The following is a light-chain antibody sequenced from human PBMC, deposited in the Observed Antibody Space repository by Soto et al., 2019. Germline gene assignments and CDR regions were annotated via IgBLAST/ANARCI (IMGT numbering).Light chain of an antibody. Sequence: ELVLTQSPASLSVSPGERATLSCRASQSVSSSYLAWYQQKPGQAPRILMYDASTRATGISARFSGSGSGTEFTLTISSLQSEDFAVYYCQQYHNWPITFGQGTRLEIK. CDR1: QSVSSSY. CDR2: DAS. V-gene: IGKV3-15*01. CDR3: QQYHNWPIT. J-gene: IGKJ5*01.